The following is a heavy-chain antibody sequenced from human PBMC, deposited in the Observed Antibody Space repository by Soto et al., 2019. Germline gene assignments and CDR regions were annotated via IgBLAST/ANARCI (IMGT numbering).Heavy chain of an antibody. CDR1: GFTFSSYA. CDR3: AKGYYDILTGYYIDY. J-gene: IGHJ4*02. CDR2: ISGSGGRT. Sequence: GGSLRLSCAASGFTFSSYAMSWVRQAPGKGLEWVSAISGSGGRTYYADSVKGRFTISRDNSKNTLYLQMNSLRAEDTAVYYCAKGYYDILTGYYIDYWGQGTLVTVPQ. D-gene: IGHD3-9*01. V-gene: IGHV3-23*01.